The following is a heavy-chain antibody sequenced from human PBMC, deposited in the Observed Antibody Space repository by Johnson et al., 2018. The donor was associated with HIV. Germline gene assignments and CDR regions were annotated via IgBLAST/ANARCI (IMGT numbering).Heavy chain of an antibody. CDR3: ARDQPPGYCSGGSCYSGAFDI. Sequence: QVQLVESGGGLVQPGGSLRLSCAAPGFTFSDYYMSWIRQAPGKGLEWVSYISSGGSTKYYADSVKGRFTISRDNAKNSLYLQMNSLRAEDTAVYYCARDQPPGYCSGGSCYSGAFDIWGRGTMVTVSS. CDR2: ISSGGSTK. D-gene: IGHD2-15*01. CDR1: GFTFSDYY. V-gene: IGHV3-11*04. J-gene: IGHJ3*02.